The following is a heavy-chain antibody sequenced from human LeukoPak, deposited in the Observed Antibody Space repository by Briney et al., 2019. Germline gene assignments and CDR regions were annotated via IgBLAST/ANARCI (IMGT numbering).Heavy chain of an antibody. D-gene: IGHD6-13*01. J-gene: IGHJ4*02. CDR3: ARSRPGTEAGQPNFDY. V-gene: IGHV3-48*01. CDR2: ISSISSII. Sequence: GGSLRLSCAASGFTFSIYSMSWVRQAPGKGLEWVSYISSISSIIYYADSVKGRFTISRDNAKSSLYLQMNSLRAEDTAVYYCARSRPGTEAGQPNFDYWGQGTLVTVSS. CDR1: GFTFSIYS.